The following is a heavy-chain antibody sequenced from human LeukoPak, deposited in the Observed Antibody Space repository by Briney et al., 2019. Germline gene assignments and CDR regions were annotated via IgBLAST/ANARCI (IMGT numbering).Heavy chain of an antibody. D-gene: IGHD5-12*01. V-gene: IGHV4-39*01. CDR1: GGSISSSSYY. J-gene: IGHJ4*02. Sequence: SETLPLTCTVSGGSISSSSYYWGWIRQPPGKGLEWIGSIYYSGNTYYSPSLKSRVTISIDTSKTQFSLKLSSVTAADTAVYYCARSKWLRSLFDYWGQGTLVTVSS. CDR2: IYYSGNT. CDR3: ARSKWLRSLFDY.